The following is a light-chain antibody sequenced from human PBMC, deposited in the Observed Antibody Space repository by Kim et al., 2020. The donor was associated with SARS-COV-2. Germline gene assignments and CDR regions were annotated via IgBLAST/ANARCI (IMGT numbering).Light chain of an antibody. CDR1: QGVSSY. V-gene: IGKV1-12*01. J-gene: IGKJ2*01. CDR3: QQANTFPFT. Sequence: DIQMTQSPSSVSASVGDRVTITCRASQGVSSYLAWYQQRPGKAPELLIYSVSTLQRGVPSRFSGSGSGTDFTLTISSLQPEDFATYYCQQANTFPFTFGQGTKVDIK. CDR2: SVS.